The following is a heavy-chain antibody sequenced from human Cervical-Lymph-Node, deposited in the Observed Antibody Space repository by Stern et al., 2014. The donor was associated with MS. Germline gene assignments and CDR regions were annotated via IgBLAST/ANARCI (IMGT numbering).Heavy chain of an antibody. D-gene: IGHD2/OR15-2a*01. CDR3: ARDYDGNYLTYFEY. J-gene: IGHJ4*02. Sequence: EVQLVQSGGGLVKPGGSLKLSCAVSGFTFSSYSMNWVRQAPGKGLEWVSSISSSSSDIYYADSVKGRFTISRDNAKNSLSLQMNSLRAEDTAVYYCARDYDGNYLTYFEYWGQGTLVTFSS. CDR1: GFTFSSYS. CDR2: ISSSSSDI. V-gene: IGHV3-21*01.